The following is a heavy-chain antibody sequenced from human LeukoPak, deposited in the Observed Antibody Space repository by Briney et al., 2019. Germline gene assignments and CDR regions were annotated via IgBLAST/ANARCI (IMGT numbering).Heavy chain of an antibody. CDR1: GASINSFY. J-gene: IGHJ4*02. V-gene: IGHV4-4*07. D-gene: IGHD2-2*01. Sequence: SETLSLTCTVSGASINSFYWSWIRQPAGKGLEWIGRIYSSGSTNYNPSLKGRVTMSVDTSKDQFSLKLSSVTAADTAVYYCARSVSSSAHTAFDYWGQGTLVTVSS. CDR2: IYSSGST. CDR3: ARSVSSSAHTAFDY.